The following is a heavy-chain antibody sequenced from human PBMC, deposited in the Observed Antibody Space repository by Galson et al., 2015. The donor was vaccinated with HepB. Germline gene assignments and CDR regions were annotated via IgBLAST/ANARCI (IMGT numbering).Heavy chain of an antibody. Sequence: SLRLSCAASGFTFSSYSMNWVRQAPGKGLKWVSPISSSSSYIYYADSVKGRFTISRDNAKNSLYLQMNSLRAEDTAVYYCARGLGGCPDYWGQGTLGTVSS. CDR2: ISSSSSYI. CDR3: ARGLGGCPDY. CDR1: GFTFSSYS. D-gene: IGHD6-25*01. V-gene: IGHV3-21*01. J-gene: IGHJ4*02.